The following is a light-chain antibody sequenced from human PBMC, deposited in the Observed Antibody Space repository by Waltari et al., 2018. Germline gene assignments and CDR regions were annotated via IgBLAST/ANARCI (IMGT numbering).Light chain of an antibody. CDR1: QSLLYRNGFNY. Sequence: DIVMTQSPRSLPVTPGESASISCRSSQSLLYRNGFNYGDWYLQKPGQSPQLLIYLGSYRASGVPDRFSGSGSGTDFTLKISRVEAEDFGVYYCMQSLQTPLTFGGGTKVEIE. CDR3: MQSLQTPLT. CDR2: LGS. J-gene: IGKJ4*01. V-gene: IGKV2-28*01.